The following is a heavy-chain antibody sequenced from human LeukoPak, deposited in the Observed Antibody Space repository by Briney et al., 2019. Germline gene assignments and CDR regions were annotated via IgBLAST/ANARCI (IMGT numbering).Heavy chain of an antibody. V-gene: IGHV3-30*04. CDR2: ISYDGSNK. J-gene: IGHJ4*02. D-gene: IGHD1-26*01. CDR1: GFTFSGYA. Sequence: PGRSLRLSCAASGFTFSGYAMHWVRQAPGKGLEWVAVISYDGSNKYYADSVKGRFTISRDNAKNSLYLQVNSLRAEDTAVYYCARGPGRVFDYWGQGTLVTVSS. CDR3: ARGPGRVFDY.